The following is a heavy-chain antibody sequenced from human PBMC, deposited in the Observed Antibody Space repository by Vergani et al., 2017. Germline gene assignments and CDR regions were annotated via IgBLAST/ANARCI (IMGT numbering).Heavy chain of an antibody. V-gene: IGHV4-61*02. J-gene: IGHJ6*02. CDR3: ARARWATGYYYYGMDV. Sequence: QVQLQASGPGRVKPSQTLSLTCTMSGGSISAGYYFWSWIRQPAGKGLEWLGEINHSGSTNYNPSLKSRVTISVDTSKNQFSLKLSSVTAADTAVYYCARARWATGYYYYGMDVWGQGTTVTVSS. D-gene: IGHD5-12*01. CDR2: INHSGST. CDR1: GGSISAGYYF.